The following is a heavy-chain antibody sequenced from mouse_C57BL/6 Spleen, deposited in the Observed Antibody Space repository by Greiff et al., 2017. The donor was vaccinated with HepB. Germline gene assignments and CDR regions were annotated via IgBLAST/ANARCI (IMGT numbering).Heavy chain of an antibody. CDR1: GYTFTDYY. CDR3: ARYLLYYFDY. V-gene: IGHV1-19*01. Sequence: VQLKQSGPVLVKPGASVKMSCKASGYTFTDYYMNWVKQSHGKSLEWIGVINPYNGGTSYNQKFKGKATLTVDKSSSTAYMELNSLTSEDSAVYYCARYLLYYFDYWGQGTTLTVSS. D-gene: IGHD2-1*01. J-gene: IGHJ2*01. CDR2: INPYNGGT.